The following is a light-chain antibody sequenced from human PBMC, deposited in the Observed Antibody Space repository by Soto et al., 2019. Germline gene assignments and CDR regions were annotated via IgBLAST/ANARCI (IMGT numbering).Light chain of an antibody. V-gene: IGKV3-11*01. J-gene: IGKJ4*01. CDR2: DAS. Sequence: EIVMTQSPGPLSVSPGERATLSCRASQSIRSNLAWYQQKPGQAPRLLIYDASNTATGIPARFSGSGSGTDFTLTISSLEPEDFAVYYCQQRSNWTLTFGGGAKVDIK. CDR1: QSIRSN. CDR3: QQRSNWTLT.